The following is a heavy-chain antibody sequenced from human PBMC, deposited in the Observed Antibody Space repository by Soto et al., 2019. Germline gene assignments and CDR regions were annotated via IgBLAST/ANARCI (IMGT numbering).Heavy chain of an antibody. J-gene: IGHJ4*02. D-gene: IGHD6-13*01. CDR2: ISYDGSNK. V-gene: IGHV3-30*18. CDR1: GFTFSSYG. Sequence: GGSLRLSCAASGFTFSSYGMHWVRQAPGKGLEWVAVISYDGSNKYYADSVKGRFTISRDNSKNTLYLQMNSLRAEDTAVYYCAKDQGGAAAGIDYWGQGTLVTVSS. CDR3: AKDQGGAAAGIDY.